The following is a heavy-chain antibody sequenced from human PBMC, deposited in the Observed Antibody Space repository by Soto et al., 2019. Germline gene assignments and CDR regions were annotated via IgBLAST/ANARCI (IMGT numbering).Heavy chain of an antibody. J-gene: IGHJ4*02. Sequence: NPSETLSLTCTVSGGSISSSSYYWGWIRQPPGKGLEWIGSIYYSGSTYYNPSLKSRVTISVDTSKNQFSLKLSSVTAADTAVYYCARREAADVRQKPFDYWGQGTLVTVSS. D-gene: IGHD6-13*01. CDR1: GGSISSSSYY. CDR2: IYYSGST. V-gene: IGHV4-39*01. CDR3: ARREAADVRQKPFDY.